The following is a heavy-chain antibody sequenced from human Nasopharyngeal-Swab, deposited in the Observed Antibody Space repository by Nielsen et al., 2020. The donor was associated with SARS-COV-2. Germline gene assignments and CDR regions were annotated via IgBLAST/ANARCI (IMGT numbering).Heavy chain of an antibody. J-gene: IGHJ5*02. V-gene: IGHV3-33*01. D-gene: IGHD2-2*01. CDR3: ARSEVPAATIVSEFDP. Sequence: GGSLRLSCAASGFTFSSYGMRWVRQAPGKGLEWVAVIWYDGSNKYYADSVKGRFTISRDNSKNTLYLQMNSLRAEDTAVYYCARSEVPAATIVSEFDPWGQGTLVTVSS. CDR1: GFTFSSYG. CDR2: IWYDGSNK.